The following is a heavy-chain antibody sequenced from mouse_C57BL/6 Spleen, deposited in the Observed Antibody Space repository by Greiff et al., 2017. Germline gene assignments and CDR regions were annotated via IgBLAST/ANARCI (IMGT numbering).Heavy chain of an antibody. CDR1: GYTFTDYY. J-gene: IGHJ4*01. CDR2: INPNNGGT. Sequence: EVQLQQSGPELVKPGASVKISCKASGYTFTDYYMNWVKQSHGKSLEWIGDINPNNGGTSYNQKFKGKATLTVDKSSSTAYMELRSLTSEDSAVYYCARSDYGSSLYAMDYWGQGTSVTVSS. V-gene: IGHV1-26*01. D-gene: IGHD1-1*01. CDR3: ARSDYGSSLYAMDY.